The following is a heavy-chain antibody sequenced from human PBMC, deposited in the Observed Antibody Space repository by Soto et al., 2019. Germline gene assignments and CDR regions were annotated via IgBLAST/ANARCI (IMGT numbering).Heavy chain of an antibody. J-gene: IGHJ4*02. V-gene: IGHV3-23*01. CDR2: ISGSGGTT. D-gene: IGHD6-13*01. CDR3: ATISDRGIAAALDF. Sequence: EVQLLESGGGLVQPGGSLRLSCAASTFIFTNYAMSWVRQAPGEGLEWVSAISGSGGTTYYAESVKGRFSISRDNSKNTIYLQLNSLRVEDTAIYYCATISDRGIAAALDFWGQGTLVTVSS. CDR1: TFIFTNYA.